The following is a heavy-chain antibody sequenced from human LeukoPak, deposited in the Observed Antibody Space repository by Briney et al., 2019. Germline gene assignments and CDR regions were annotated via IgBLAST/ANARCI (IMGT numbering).Heavy chain of an antibody. CDR1: GGSVSGSSYY. Sequence: SETLSLTCTVSGGSVSGSSYYWGWIRQPPGKGLEWIGSNYYSGSTYYNPSLKSRVTISVDTSKNQFSLKLSSVTAADTAVYYCARHPVLYYFDYWGQGTLVTVSS. D-gene: IGHD5/OR15-5a*01. CDR2: NYYSGST. V-gene: IGHV4-39*01. CDR3: ARHPVLYYFDY. J-gene: IGHJ4*02.